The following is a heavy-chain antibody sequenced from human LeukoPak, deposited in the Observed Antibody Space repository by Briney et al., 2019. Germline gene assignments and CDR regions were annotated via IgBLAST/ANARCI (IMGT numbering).Heavy chain of an antibody. CDR2: ISGSGGST. CDR1: GFTFNNYA. CDR3: AKGHSSGWWEYYFDY. D-gene: IGHD6-19*01. J-gene: IGHJ4*02. Sequence: GGSLRLSCAASGFTFNNYAMTWVRQAPGKGLEWVSAISGSGGSTYYADSVKGRFTISRDNSKNTLYLQMNSLRAEDTAVYYCAKGHSSGWWEYYFDYWGQGTLVTVSS. V-gene: IGHV3-23*01.